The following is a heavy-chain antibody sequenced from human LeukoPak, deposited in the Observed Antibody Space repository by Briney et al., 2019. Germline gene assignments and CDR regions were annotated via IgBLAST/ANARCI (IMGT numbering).Heavy chain of an antibody. CDR3: ARSRIAARPGYFQR. J-gene: IGHJ1*01. Sequence: GGSLRLSCAASGFIFSSYSMNWVRQAPGKGLEWVSSISSSSSYIYYADSVKGRFTISRDNAKNSLYLQMNSLRAEDTAVYYCARSRIAARPGYFQRWGQGTLVTVSS. D-gene: IGHD6-6*01. CDR1: GFIFSSYS. V-gene: IGHV3-21*01. CDR2: ISSSSSYI.